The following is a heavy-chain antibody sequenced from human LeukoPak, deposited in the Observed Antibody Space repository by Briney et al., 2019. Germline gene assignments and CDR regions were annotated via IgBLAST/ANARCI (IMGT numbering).Heavy chain of an antibody. D-gene: IGHD3-16*01. J-gene: IGHJ4*02. Sequence: SETLSLTCIVSGGSLSSGDYYWRWVRQPPGKGLEWVGYIYYSGSTYDNPSLKSRVFISLEKSKNQFSLKLTSVTAADTAVYYCARESLGGHYFDYWGQGILVTVSS. CDR1: GGSLSSGDYY. CDR2: IYYSGST. CDR3: ARESLGGHYFDY. V-gene: IGHV4-30-4*08.